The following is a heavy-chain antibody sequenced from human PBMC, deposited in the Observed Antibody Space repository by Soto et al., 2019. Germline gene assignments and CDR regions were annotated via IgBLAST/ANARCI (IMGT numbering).Heavy chain of an antibody. CDR3: ARVIMFIAAAGTGVYFDY. CDR1: GGSFSGYY. V-gene: IGHV4-34*01. J-gene: IGHJ4*02. D-gene: IGHD6-13*01. Sequence: PSETLSLTCAVYGGSFSGYYWSWIRQPPGKGLEWIGEINHSGSTNYNPSLKSRVTISVDTSKNQFSLKLSSVTAADTAVYYCARVIMFIAAAGTGVYFDYWGQGTLVNVSS. CDR2: INHSGST.